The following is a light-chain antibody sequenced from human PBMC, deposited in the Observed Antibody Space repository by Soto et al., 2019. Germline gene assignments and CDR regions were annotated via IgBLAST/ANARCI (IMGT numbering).Light chain of an antibody. CDR1: KLGDKY. Sequence: SYELTQPPSVSVSPGQTASITCSGDKLGDKYACWYQQKPGQSPVLVIYQDSKRPSGIPERFSGSNSGNTATLTISGTQAMDEADDYCQAWDSSHVVFGGGTQLTVL. CDR3: QAWDSSHVV. J-gene: IGLJ2*01. V-gene: IGLV3-1*01. CDR2: QDS.